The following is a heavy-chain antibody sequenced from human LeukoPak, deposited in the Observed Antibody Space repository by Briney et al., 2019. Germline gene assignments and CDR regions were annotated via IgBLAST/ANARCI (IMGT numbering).Heavy chain of an antibody. CDR3: ARGPSVPAAIPGLYYYYGMDV. D-gene: IGHD2-2*02. J-gene: IGHJ6*02. CDR1: GGSISSYY. Sequence: SETLSLTCTVSGGSISSYYWSWIRQPPGKGLEWIGYIYYSGSTNYNPSLKSRVTISVDTSKNQFSLKLSSVTAADTAVYYCARGPSVPAAIPGLYYYYGMDVWGQGTTVTVSS. V-gene: IGHV4-59*12. CDR2: IYYSGST.